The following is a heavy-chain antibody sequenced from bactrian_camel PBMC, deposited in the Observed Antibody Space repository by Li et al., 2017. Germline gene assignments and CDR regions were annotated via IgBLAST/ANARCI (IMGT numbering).Heavy chain of an antibody. J-gene: IGHJ4*01. Sequence: HVQLVESGGGSVQAGGSLRLSCAVSGYSGPRNALGWFRQPPGKEREGVAAIIRGDGRTYYADSVKGRFSISQNDARNTVYLQMNNLQPGDTAMYFCAKFFGQVDYHYYDGLRDTSKGPRDWGQGTQVTVS. CDR2: IIRGDGRT. V-gene: IGHV3S61*01. CDR1: GYSGPRNA. CDR3: AKFFGQVDYHYYDGLRDTSKGPRD. D-gene: IGHD3*01.